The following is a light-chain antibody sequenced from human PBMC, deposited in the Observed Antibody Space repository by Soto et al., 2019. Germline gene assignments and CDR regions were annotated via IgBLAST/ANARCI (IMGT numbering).Light chain of an antibody. J-gene: IGKJ1*01. V-gene: IGKV3-15*01. CDR3: QQYEDWRWS. Sequence: EIVMTQSPATLSVSPGERATLSCRASQSVRSDLAWYQQKPGQAPRLLIYGASTRASGIPARFSGSGSGTEFTLTISSLQSEDSAVYYCQQYEDWRWSFGQGTKVEIK. CDR1: QSVRSD. CDR2: GAS.